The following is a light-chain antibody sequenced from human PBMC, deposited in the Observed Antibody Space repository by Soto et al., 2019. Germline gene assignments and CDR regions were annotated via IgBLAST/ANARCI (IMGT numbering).Light chain of an antibody. Sequence: EIVMTQSPATLSVSPGERATLSCRASQSVSSNLAWYQQKPGQAPRLLIYGASTRATGIPARFSGSGSWTEFTLTISSLQSEDFAVYYCQQYNNWPRGITFGPGTKVDIK. V-gene: IGKV3-15*01. J-gene: IGKJ3*01. CDR2: GAS. CDR1: QSVSSN. CDR3: QQYNNWPRGIT.